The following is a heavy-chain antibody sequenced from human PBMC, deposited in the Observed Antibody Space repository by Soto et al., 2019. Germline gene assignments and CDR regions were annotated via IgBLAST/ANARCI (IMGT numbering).Heavy chain of an antibody. V-gene: IGHV1-46*04. CDR2: INPTGGST. Sequence: GASVKVSCKASGYTFTNYYINWVRQAPGQGLEWMGIINPTGGSTNYAQKLQGRATLTMDTSTSTVYMQLSSLRFEDTAVYYCARDLAAGDYWGQGTLVTVSS. CDR1: GYTFTNYY. D-gene: IGHD6-13*01. J-gene: IGHJ4*02. CDR3: ARDLAAGDY.